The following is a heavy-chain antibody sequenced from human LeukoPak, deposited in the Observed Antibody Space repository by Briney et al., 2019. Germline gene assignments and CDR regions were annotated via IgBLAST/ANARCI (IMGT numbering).Heavy chain of an antibody. V-gene: IGHV4-59*01. CDR1: GDSISSYY. CDR2: IYYSGTT. J-gene: IGHJ4*02. D-gene: IGHD1-26*01. CDR3: AKTAGPGVVGRTYYLDY. Sequence: PSETLSLTCTVSGDSISSYYWTWIRQPPGKGLEWIGYIYYSGTTNYNPSLKSRVTISVDTPKNQFSLKLSSVTAADTAVYYCAKTAGPGVVGRTYYLDYWGQGTLVTVSS.